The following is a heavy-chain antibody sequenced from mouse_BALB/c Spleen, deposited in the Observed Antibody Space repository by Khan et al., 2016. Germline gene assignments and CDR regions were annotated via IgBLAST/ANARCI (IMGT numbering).Heavy chain of an antibody. J-gene: IGHJ1*01. CDR1: GYSFTSYW. V-gene: IGHV1-5*01. Sequence: EVQLQESGTVLARPGASVKMSCKASGYSFTSYWMHWVQQRPGQGLEWIGCIYPGNSDTSYDQKFKGKAKLTAVTSASTAYMELSSLTNEDSAVYYCTRDRDWYLDVWGAGTTVTVSS. CDR3: TRDRDWYLDV. CDR2: IYPGNSDT.